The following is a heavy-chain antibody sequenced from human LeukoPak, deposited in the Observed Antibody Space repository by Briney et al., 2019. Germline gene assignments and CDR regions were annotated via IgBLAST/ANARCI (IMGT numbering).Heavy chain of an antibody. Sequence: PSETLSLTCTVSGGSISSSSYYWGWIRQPPGKGLEWIGSIYYSGSTYYDPSLKSRVTISVDTSKNQFSLELSSVTAADSAMYYCAGEPAGGFLFDYWGQGILVSVSS. CDR2: IYYSGST. D-gene: IGHD1-14*01. CDR3: AGEPAGGFLFDY. J-gene: IGHJ4*02. CDR1: GGSISSSSYY. V-gene: IGHV4-39*01.